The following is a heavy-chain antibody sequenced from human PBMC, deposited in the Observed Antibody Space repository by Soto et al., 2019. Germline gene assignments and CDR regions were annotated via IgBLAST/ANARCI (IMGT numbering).Heavy chain of an antibody. CDR1: GFTFSSYD. J-gene: IGHJ3*02. CDR2: IGTAGDT. Sequence: EVQLVESGGGLVQPGGSLRLSCAASGFTFSSYDMHWVRQATGKGLEWVSAIGTAGDTYYPGSVKGRFTISRENAKNSLYLQINSLRAGDTAVYYCARGFQSSAGAFDIWGQGTMVTVSS. CDR3: ARGFQSSAGAFDI. D-gene: IGHD6-25*01. V-gene: IGHV3-13*01.